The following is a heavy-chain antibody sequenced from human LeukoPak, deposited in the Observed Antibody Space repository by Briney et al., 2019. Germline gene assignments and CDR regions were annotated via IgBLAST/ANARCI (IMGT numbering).Heavy chain of an antibody. V-gene: IGHV1-3*03. CDR3: ARARYETRIWPKSRYDYYHYMDV. J-gene: IGHJ6*03. CDR2: INAGNGNT. CDR1: GYTFTRYV. D-gene: IGHD3-3*01. Sequence: ASVKVSCKASGYTFTRYVIHWVRQAPGQRLEWMGWINAGNGNTKYSQEFQDRVTISRDTSASTAYMELSSLRSEDMAVYYCARARYETRIWPKSRYDYYHYMDVWGKGTTVTVSS.